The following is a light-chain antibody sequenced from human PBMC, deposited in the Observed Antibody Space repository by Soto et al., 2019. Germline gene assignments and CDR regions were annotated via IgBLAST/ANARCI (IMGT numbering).Light chain of an antibody. J-gene: IGKJ1*01. CDR3: EQYDNSPRT. CDR2: GTS. CDR1: QSININY. Sequence: EIVLTQSPGTLSLSPGERDTLSCRASQSININYLAWYQQQPGQGPRLLMYGTSSWATGIPDRFSGSGSATDFTRTINRLEPEDFAIKYYEQYDNSPRTFGQRTKVEIK. V-gene: IGKV3-20*01.